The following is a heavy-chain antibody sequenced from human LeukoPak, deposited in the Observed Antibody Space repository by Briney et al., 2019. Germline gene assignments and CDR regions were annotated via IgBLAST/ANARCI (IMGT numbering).Heavy chain of an antibody. CDR2: IYYSGST. CDR3: ARGYEARSRSDY. D-gene: IGHD6-13*01. V-gene: IGHV4-59*12. J-gene: IGHJ4*02. Sequence: SETLSLTCTVSGGSISSYYWSWIRQPPGKGLEWIGYIYYSGSTNYNPSLKSRVTISVDTSKNQFSLKLSSVTAADTAVYYCARGYEARSRSDYWGQGTLVTVSS. CDR1: GGSISSYY.